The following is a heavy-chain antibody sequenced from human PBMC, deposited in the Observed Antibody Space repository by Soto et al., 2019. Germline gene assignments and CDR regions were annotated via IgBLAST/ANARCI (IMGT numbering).Heavy chain of an antibody. D-gene: IGHD3-3*01. Sequence: SGPTLVNPTQTLTLTCTFSGFSLSTSGMGVAWIRQPPGKALEWLALIYWNDDKRYSPSLKSRFTVTKDTSKNPVVLTITNLEPLDTATYYCAHTFDFWSGYSPGFDYWGQGTLVTVFS. V-gene: IGHV2-5*01. CDR2: IYWNDDK. CDR3: AHTFDFWSGYSPGFDY. J-gene: IGHJ4*02. CDR1: GFSLSTSGMG.